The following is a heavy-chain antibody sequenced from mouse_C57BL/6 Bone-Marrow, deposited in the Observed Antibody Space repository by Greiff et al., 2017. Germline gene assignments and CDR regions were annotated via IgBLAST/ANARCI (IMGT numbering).Heavy chain of an antibody. CDR2: IYPGSGST. D-gene: IGHD2-5*01. Sequence: QVQLQQPGAELVKPGASVKMSCKASGYTFTSYWITWVKQRPGQGLEWIGDIYPGSGSTNYNEKFKSKATLTVDPSSSPAYMQPSSLTSEDSAVYDCARPYYSNYWYFDVWGTGTTVTVSS. CDR3: ARPYYSNYWYFDV. CDR1: GYTFTSYW. J-gene: IGHJ1*03. V-gene: IGHV1-55*01.